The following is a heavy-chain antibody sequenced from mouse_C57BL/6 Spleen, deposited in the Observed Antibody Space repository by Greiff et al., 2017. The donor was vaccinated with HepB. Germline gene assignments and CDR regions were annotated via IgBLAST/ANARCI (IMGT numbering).Heavy chain of an antibody. V-gene: IGHV1-18*01. J-gene: IGHJ1*03. D-gene: IGHD2-12*01. CDR2: INPNNGGT. CDR3: ARLRRWYFDV. CDR1: GYTFTDYN. Sequence: EVHLVESGPELVKPGASVKIPCKASGYTFTDYNMDWVKQSHGKSLEWIGDINPNNGGTIYNQKFKGKATLTVDKSSSTAYMELRSLTSEDTAVYYCARLRRWYFDVWGTGTTVTVSS.